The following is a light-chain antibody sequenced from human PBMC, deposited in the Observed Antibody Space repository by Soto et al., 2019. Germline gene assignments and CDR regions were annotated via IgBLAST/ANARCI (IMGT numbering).Light chain of an antibody. V-gene: IGKV1-9*01. CDR2: AAS. J-gene: IGKJ4*01. CDR3: QQLNSYPLT. CDR1: QGISSY. Sequence: IQLTQSPSSLSASVGDRVTITCRASQGISSYLAWYQQKPGKAPKLLIYAASTLQSGVPSRFSGSGSGTDFTLTISSLQPADFATYYCQQLNSYPLTFGGGTKVEIK.